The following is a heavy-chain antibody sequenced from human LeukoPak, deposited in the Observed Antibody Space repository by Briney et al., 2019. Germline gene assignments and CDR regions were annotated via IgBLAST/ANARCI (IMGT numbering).Heavy chain of an antibody. CDR1: GFTFSSYW. CDR2: IKQDGSEK. CDR3: ARKGSGVLLWFGELLLGAFDI. V-gene: IGHV3-7*01. Sequence: GGSLRLSCAASGFTFSSYWMSWVRQPPGKGLEWVANIKQDGSEKYYVDSVKGRFTISRDNAKNSLYLQMNSLRAEDTAVYYCARKGSGVLLWFGELLLGAFDIWGQGTMVTVSS. J-gene: IGHJ3*02. D-gene: IGHD3-10*01.